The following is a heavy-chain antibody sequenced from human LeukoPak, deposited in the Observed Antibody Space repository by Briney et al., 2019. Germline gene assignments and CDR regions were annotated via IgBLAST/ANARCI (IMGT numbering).Heavy chain of an antibody. J-gene: IGHJ4*02. Sequence: GGSLRLSCAASGFTFSSYALHWVRQAPGKGLEWVAIISHDGNTKHYADSVKGRFTISRDNSKDTPYLQMNSLRAEDTAVYYCARDYNWNPPDYWGQGTLVTVSA. CDR3: ARDYNWNPPDY. V-gene: IGHV3-30-3*01. CDR1: GFTFSSYA. D-gene: IGHD1-1*01. CDR2: ISHDGNTK.